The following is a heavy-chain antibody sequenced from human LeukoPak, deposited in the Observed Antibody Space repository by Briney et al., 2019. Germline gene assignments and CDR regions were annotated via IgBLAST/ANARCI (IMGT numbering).Heavy chain of an antibody. D-gene: IGHD2-2*01. Sequence: PGGSLRLSCGASGFTFNTYWMSWVRQTPGKGLEWVANIKQDGSEKYYVDSVKGRLTISRDNAKNSLHLQMDSLRAEDTAVYYCARGPLTYCSITSCSLDFWGQGTLVTVSS. CDR3: ARGPLTYCSITSCSLDF. CDR1: GFTFNTYW. CDR2: IKQDGSEK. V-gene: IGHV3-7*01. J-gene: IGHJ4*02.